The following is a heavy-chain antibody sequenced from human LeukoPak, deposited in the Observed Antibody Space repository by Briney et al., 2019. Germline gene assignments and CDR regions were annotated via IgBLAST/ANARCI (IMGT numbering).Heavy chain of an antibody. Sequence: PGGSLRLSCVASGFSFRSYTMHWVRQAPGKGLEWVAVISNDGSNEYYADSVKGRFTLSRDNSKNTLYLEMKSLRAEDTALYYCARIGIDAEWGQGTLVTVSS. CDR3: ARIGIDAE. CDR2: ISNDGSNE. CDR1: GFSFRSYT. V-gene: IGHV3-30*04. J-gene: IGHJ4*02.